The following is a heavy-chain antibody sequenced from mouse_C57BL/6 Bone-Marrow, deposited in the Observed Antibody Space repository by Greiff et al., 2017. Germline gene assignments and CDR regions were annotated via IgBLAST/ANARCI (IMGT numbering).Heavy chain of an antibody. CDR2: INPSSGYT. J-gene: IGHJ1*03. CDR3: ARGRRPYFDV. V-gene: IGHV1-7*01. CDR1: GYTFTSYW. Sequence: QVQLQQSGAELAKPGASVKLSCKASGYTFTSYWMHWVKQRPGKGLEWIGYINPSSGYTKYNQKFKDKATLTAEKSSSTAYMQLSSLTYEDSAVYYCARGRRPYFDVWGTGTTVTVSS.